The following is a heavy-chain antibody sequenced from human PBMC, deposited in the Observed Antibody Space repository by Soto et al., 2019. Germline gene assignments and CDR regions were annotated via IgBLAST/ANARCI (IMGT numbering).Heavy chain of an antibody. J-gene: IGHJ4*02. Sequence: PGGSLRLSCAASGFTFSSYGMHWVRQAPGKGLEWVAVISYDGSNKYYADSVKGRFTISRDNSKNTLYLQMNSLRAEDTAVYYCARWEQPLFDYWGQGTLVTVSS. D-gene: IGHD1-26*01. CDR1: GFTFSSYG. CDR3: ARWEQPLFDY. CDR2: ISYDGSNK. V-gene: IGHV3-30*03.